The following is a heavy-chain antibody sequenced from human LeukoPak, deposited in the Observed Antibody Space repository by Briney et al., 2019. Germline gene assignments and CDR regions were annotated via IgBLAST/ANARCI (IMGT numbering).Heavy chain of an antibody. D-gene: IGHD3-10*01. V-gene: IGHV1-2*02. CDR2: INPNSGGT. Sequence: ASVKVSCKASGYTFTGYYMHWVRQAPGQGLEWMGWINPNSGGTNYAQKFQGRVTMTRDTSISTAYMELSRLRSDDTAVYYCARSRAGYGSGSYFRDYWGQGTLVTVSS. CDR3: ARSRAGYGSGSYFRDY. CDR1: GYTFTGYY. J-gene: IGHJ4*02.